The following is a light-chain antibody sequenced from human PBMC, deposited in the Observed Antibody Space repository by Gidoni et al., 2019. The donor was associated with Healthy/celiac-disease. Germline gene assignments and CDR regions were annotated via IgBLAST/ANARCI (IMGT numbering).Light chain of an antibody. V-gene: IGKV1-6*01. CDR1: QGIRND. CDR3: LQDYNYPLT. Sequence: AIQMTQSPSSLSTSIGDRVTITCRASQGIRNDVGWYQQKPGKAPKLLIEAASSLQSGVPSRFSGSGSGTDFTLTISSLQPEDFATYYCLQDYNYPLTFGQGTKVEIK. CDR2: AAS. J-gene: IGKJ1*01.